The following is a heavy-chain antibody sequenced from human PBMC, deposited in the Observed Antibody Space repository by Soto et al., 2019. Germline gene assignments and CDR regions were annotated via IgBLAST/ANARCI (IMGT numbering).Heavy chain of an antibody. CDR1: GGSFSGYY. V-gene: IGHV4-34*01. CDR3: ARVDSSCYYRD. D-gene: IGHD3-22*01. CDR2: INHSGST. Sequence: QVQLQQWGAGLLKPSETLSLTCAVYGGSFSGYYWSWIRQPPGKGLEWIGEINHSGSTNYIPSLKSRVTISVDTSKNQFSLKLSSVTAADTAVYYCARVDSSCYYRDWGQGTLVTVSS. J-gene: IGHJ4*02.